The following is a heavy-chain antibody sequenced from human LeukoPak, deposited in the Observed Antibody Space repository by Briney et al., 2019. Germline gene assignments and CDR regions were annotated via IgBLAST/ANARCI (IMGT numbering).Heavy chain of an antibody. Sequence: SVKVSCKASGGTFRTYPISWVRQAPGQGLEWMGGLTHIFRRTNYTQKFQERLIITTDESYNTAYMELRDLRSDDTALYYCATSGSGRSWDWFAPWGQGTLVIVSS. CDR1: GGTFRTYP. J-gene: IGHJ5*02. D-gene: IGHD3-10*01. CDR3: ATSGSGRSWDWFAP. CDR2: LTHIFRRT. V-gene: IGHV1-69*05.